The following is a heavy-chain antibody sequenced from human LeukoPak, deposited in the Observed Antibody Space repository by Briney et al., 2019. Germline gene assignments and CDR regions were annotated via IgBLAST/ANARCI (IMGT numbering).Heavy chain of an antibody. V-gene: IGHV3-7*01. CDR2: IKQDGSEK. Sequence: GGSLRLSCAASGFTFRNYWMSWVRQSPGKGLEWVGNIKQDGSEKYYVDSVKGRFTISRDNAKNSLYLQMSSLRDEDTAVYYCATDLSRSSGWLHWGQGTQVTVSS. CDR1: GFTFRNYW. D-gene: IGHD6-19*01. CDR3: ATDLSRSSGWLH. J-gene: IGHJ4*02.